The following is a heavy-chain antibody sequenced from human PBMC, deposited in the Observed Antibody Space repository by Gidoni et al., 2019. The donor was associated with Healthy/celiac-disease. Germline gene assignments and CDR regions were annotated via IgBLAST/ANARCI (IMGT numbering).Heavy chain of an antibody. V-gene: IGHV3-23*04. Sequence: EVQLVESGGGLVQPGGSLRLSCAAAGSTFSSYAMSWVRQAPGKGLEWVSAISGSGGSTYYADSVKGRFTISRDNSKNTLYLQMNSLRAEDTAVYYCAKDHGGGWHSRGDYWGQGTLVTVSS. CDR2: ISGSGGST. J-gene: IGHJ4*02. D-gene: IGHD2-15*01. CDR1: GSTFSSYA. CDR3: AKDHGGGWHSRGDY.